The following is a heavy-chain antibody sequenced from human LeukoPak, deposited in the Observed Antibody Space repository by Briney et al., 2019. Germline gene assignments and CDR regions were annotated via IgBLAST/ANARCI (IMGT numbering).Heavy chain of an antibody. CDR2: ISYDGSNK. D-gene: IGHD3-22*01. CDR1: GFTFSSYA. V-gene: IGHV3-30*04. CDR3: ARDLYYYDSSGYAPLFDY. J-gene: IGHJ4*02. Sequence: GGSLRLSCAASGFTFSSYAMHWVRQAPGKGLEWVAVISYDGSNKYYADSVKGRFTISRDNSKNTLYLQMNSLRAEDTAVYYCARDLYYYDSSGYAPLFDYWGQGTLVTVSS.